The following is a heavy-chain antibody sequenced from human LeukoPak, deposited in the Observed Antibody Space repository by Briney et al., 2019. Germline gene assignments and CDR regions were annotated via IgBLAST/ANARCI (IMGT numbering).Heavy chain of an antibody. CDR1: GYIFTSYY. CDR3: ARDGYNARLDL. J-gene: IGHJ2*01. D-gene: IGHD5-24*01. Sequence: GASVKVSCKASGYIFTSYYMHWVRQAPGQGLEWMGIINPNGDNTNYAQKFQGRVTMTRDTSTSTVYMELSSLRSEDTAVYYCARDGYNARLDLWGRGTLVTVSS. V-gene: IGHV1-46*01. CDR2: INPNGDNT.